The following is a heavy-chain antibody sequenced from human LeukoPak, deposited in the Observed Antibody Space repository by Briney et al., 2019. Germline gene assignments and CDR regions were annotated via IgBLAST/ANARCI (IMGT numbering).Heavy chain of an antibody. CDR3: ARGRVWYCSSTSCNALDY. Sequence: ASVKVSRKASGYTFTSYDINWVRQATGQGLEWMGWMNPNSGNTGYAQKFQGRVTMTRNTSISTAYMELSSLRSEDTAVYYCARGRVWYCSSTSCNALDYWGQGTLVTVSS. D-gene: IGHD2-2*01. J-gene: IGHJ4*02. V-gene: IGHV1-8*01. CDR1: GYTFTSYD. CDR2: MNPNSGNT.